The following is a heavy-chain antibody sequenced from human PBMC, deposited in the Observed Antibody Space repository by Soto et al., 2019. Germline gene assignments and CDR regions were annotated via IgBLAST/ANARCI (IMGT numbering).Heavy chain of an antibody. CDR2: IGSTSSYI. CDR1: GFPLNSYS. CDR3: AKEGAAAPFDP. J-gene: IGHJ5*02. D-gene: IGHD6-25*01. V-gene: IGHV3-21*01. Sequence: GGSLRLSFAPSGFPLNSYSMNWVRKAPGKGLEWVSSIGSTSSYINYADLVYGRFTVSRDNAKNSLYLQMDSLRVEDTAVYYCAKEGAAAPFDPWGQGT.